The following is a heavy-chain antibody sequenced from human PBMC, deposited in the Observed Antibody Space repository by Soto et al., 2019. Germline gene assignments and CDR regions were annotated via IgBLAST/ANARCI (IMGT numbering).Heavy chain of an antibody. CDR3: ARHNQNYYGSGSYYKYPHYYFDY. CDR2: ICAYNGNT. V-gene: IGHV1-18*01. CDR1: GYTFTSYG. Sequence: GASVKVSCKASGYTFTSYGISWVRQAPGQGLEWMGWICAYNGNTNYAQKLQGRVTMTTDTSTSTAYMELRSLRSDDTAVYYCARHNQNYYGSGSYYKYPHYYFDYWGRGTLVTVSS. D-gene: IGHD3-10*01. J-gene: IGHJ4*02.